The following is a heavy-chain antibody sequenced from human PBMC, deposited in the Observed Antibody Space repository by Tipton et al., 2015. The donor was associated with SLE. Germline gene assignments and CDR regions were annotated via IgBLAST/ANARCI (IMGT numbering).Heavy chain of an antibody. D-gene: IGHD2-21*02. CDR2: IYYSGNT. J-gene: IGHJ2*01. CDR3: ARLTVTPHWYFDL. Sequence: TLSLTCTLSGDSISNFYWSWIRQPPGKGLEWIGYIYYSGNTNYNPSLKSRVTISVDTSKNQFSLDLSSVTAADTAVYYCARLTVTPHWYFDLWGRGTPVTVSS. CDR1: GDSISNFY. V-gene: IGHV4-59*08.